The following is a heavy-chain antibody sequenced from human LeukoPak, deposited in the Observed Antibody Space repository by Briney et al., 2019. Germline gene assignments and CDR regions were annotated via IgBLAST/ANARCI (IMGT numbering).Heavy chain of an antibody. D-gene: IGHD6-13*01. CDR1: GFTFSSHA. V-gene: IGHV3-23*01. CDR3: ARGAYAAAAGFDY. Sequence: GGSLRLSCAASGFTFSSHAMSWVRQAPGKGLEWVSAISGSGGSTYYADSVKGRFTISRDNSKNTMYLRMNSLRVEDTAVYYCARGAYAAAAGFDYWGQGTLVSVSS. CDR2: ISGSGGST. J-gene: IGHJ4*02.